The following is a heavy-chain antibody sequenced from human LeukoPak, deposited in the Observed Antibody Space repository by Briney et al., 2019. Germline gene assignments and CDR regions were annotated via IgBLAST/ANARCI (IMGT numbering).Heavy chain of an antibody. Sequence: ASVKVSCKASRGSFSSYAISWVRQAPGQGPEWMGRTIPIFGIANYAQKFRGRVTITADKSTSTAYMELSSLRSEDTAVYYCASGHYGDYGQWSSMNYWGQGTLVTVSS. CDR3: ASGHYGDYGQWSSMNY. CDR1: RGSFSSYA. J-gene: IGHJ4*02. CDR2: TIPIFGIA. V-gene: IGHV1-69*04. D-gene: IGHD4-17*01.